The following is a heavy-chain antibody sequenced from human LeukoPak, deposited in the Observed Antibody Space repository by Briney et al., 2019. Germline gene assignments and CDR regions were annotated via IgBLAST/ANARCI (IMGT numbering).Heavy chain of an antibody. Sequence: ASVKVSCKASGGTFSSYAINWVRQATGQGLEWMGWMNPNSGNTGYAQKFQGRVTITRNTSISTAYMELSSLRSEDTAVYYCVRFGELLYDWYYDYWGQGTLVTVSS. CDR2: MNPNSGNT. CDR3: VRFGELLYDWYYDY. V-gene: IGHV1-8*03. J-gene: IGHJ4*02. D-gene: IGHD3-10*01. CDR1: GGTFSSYA.